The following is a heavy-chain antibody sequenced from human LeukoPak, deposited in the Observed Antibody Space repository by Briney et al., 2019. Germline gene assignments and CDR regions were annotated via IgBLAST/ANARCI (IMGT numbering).Heavy chain of an antibody. J-gene: IGHJ6*02. D-gene: IGHD1-26*01. Sequence: ASVKVSCKASGYTFTSYGISWVRQAPGQGLEWMGWISAYNGNTNYAQKLLGRVTMTTDTSTSTAYMELRSLRSDDTAVYYCASYSDYYYYGMDVWGQGTTVTVSS. V-gene: IGHV1-18*01. CDR1: GYTFTSYG. CDR3: ASYSDYYYYGMDV. CDR2: ISAYNGNT.